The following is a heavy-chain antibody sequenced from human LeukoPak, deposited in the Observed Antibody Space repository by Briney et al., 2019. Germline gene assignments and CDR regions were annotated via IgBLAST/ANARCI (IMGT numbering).Heavy chain of an antibody. Sequence: GASVKVSCKASGYTFTSYGISWVRQAPGQGLEWMGWISAYNGNTNYGQKLQGRVTMTTDTSTSTAYMELRSLRSDDTAVYYCARGSFGELSLFYFDYWGQGTLVTVSS. CDR1: GYTFTSYG. CDR2: ISAYNGNT. V-gene: IGHV1-18*01. D-gene: IGHD3-10*01. J-gene: IGHJ4*02. CDR3: ARGSFGELSLFYFDY.